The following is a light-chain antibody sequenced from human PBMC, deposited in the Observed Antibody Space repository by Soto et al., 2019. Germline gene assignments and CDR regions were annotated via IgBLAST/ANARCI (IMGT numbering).Light chain of an antibody. CDR2: LGS. V-gene: IGKV2-28*01. CDR3: MQALQGFT. Sequence: DIVMTQSPLSLPVTPGEPASISCRSIQSLLHSNGYNYLDWYLQKPGQSPQLLIYLGSNRASGVPDRFSGSGSGTDFTLKISRVEAEDVGVYYCMQALQGFTFGPGTKVDIK. J-gene: IGKJ3*01. CDR1: QSLLHSNGYNY.